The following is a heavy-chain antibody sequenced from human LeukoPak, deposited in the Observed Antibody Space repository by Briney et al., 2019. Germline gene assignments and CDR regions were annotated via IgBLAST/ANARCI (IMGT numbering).Heavy chain of an antibody. J-gene: IGHJ3*02. CDR1: GGSFSGYY. CDR2: INHSGST. CDR3: ATPDRAYYYDSSGYYSNDAFDI. Sequence: SETLSLTCAVYGGSFSGYYWSWIRQPPGKGLEWIGEINHSGSTNYNPSLKSRVTISVDTSKNQFSLKLSSVTAADTAVYYCATPDRAYYYDSSGYYSNDAFDIWGQGTMVTVSS. V-gene: IGHV4-34*01. D-gene: IGHD3-22*01.